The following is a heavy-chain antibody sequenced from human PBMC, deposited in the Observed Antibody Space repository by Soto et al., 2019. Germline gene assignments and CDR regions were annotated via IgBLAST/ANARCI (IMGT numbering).Heavy chain of an antibody. CDR2: ISSSSSYI. V-gene: IGHV3-21*01. CDR1: GFTFSSYS. CDR3: ARVPPRIGSMRGWYYFDY. J-gene: IGHJ4*02. D-gene: IGHD6-19*01. Sequence: PGGSLRLSCAASGFTFSSYSMSWVRQAPGEGLEWVSSISSSSSYIYYADSVKGRFTISRDNAKNSLYLQMNSLRAEDTAVYYCARVPPRIGSMRGWYYFDYWGQGTLVTVSS.